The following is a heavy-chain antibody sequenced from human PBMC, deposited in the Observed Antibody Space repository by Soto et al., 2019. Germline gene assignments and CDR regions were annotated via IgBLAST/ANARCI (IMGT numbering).Heavy chain of an antibody. CDR2: ISDGSGYI. J-gene: IGHJ3*02. CDR3: AKSPRTVTSNLIGDAFDI. CDR1: GFSFSRYA. V-gene: IGHV3-21*04. D-gene: IGHD4-17*01. Sequence: GGSLRLSCAASGFSFSRYAMGWVRQAPGKGLEWVSSISDGSGYIHYADSVKGRFTISRDNAKNSLFLQLNSLRAEDTAVYYCAKSPRTVTSNLIGDAFDIWGQGTMVTVSS.